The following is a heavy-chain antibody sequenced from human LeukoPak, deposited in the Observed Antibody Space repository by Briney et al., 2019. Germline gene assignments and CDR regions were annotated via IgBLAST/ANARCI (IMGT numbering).Heavy chain of an antibody. CDR1: GGTFSSYA. CDR2: IIPIFGTA. D-gene: IGHD6-6*01. J-gene: IGHJ6*03. CDR3: ASGRSSSYYYYYMDV. V-gene: IGHV1-69*05. Sequence: SVTVSFKASGGTFSSYAISWVRQAPGQGLEWMGGIIPIFGTANYAQKFQGRVTITTDESTSTAYMELSSLRSEDTAVYYCASGRSSSYYYYYMDVWGKGTTVTVSS.